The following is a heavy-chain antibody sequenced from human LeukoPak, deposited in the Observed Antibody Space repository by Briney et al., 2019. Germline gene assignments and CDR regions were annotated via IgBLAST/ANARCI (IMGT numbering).Heavy chain of an antibody. D-gene: IGHD3-22*01. CDR3: ARGGYYDSSGYYYWYFDL. CDR1: GYTFTSYD. V-gene: IGHV1-69*13. J-gene: IGHJ2*01. Sequence: SVKVSCKASGYTFTSYDINWVRQAPGQGLEWMGGIIPIFGTANYAQKFQGRVTITADESTSTAYMELSSLRSEDTAVYYCARGGYYDSSGYYYWYFDLWGRGTLVTVSS. CDR2: IIPIFGTA.